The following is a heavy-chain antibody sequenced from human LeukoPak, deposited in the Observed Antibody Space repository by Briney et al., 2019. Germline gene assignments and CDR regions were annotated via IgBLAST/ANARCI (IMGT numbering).Heavy chain of an antibody. V-gene: IGHV3-30-3*01. D-gene: IGHD3-22*01. J-gene: IGHJ4*02. CDR3: ARDLLYYYDSSGLDY. CDR2: ISYDGSNK. CDR1: GFTFSSYA. Sequence: GGSLRLSCVASGFTFSSYAMHWVRQAPGKGLEWVAVISYDGSNKYYADSVKGRFTISRDNSKNTLYLQMNSLRAEDTAVYYCARDLLYYYDSSGLDYWGQGTLVTVSS.